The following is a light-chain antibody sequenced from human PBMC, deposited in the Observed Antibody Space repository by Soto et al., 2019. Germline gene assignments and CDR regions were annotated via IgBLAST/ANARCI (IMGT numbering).Light chain of an antibody. V-gene: IGLV7-43*01. CDR3: LLYYGGVWV. CDR2: STS. Sequence: QAVVTQEPSLTVSPGGTVTLTCASNTGAVTSDYYPGWFQQKPGQTPRALISSTSDKHSWTPARFSGSLLGGKAALTLSGVQPKDEADYYCLLYYGGVWVFGGGTKLTVL. J-gene: IGLJ3*02. CDR1: TGAVTSDYY.